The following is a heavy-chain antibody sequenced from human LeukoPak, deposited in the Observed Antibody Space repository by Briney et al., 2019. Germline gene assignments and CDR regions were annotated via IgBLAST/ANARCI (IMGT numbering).Heavy chain of an antibody. Sequence: SETLSLTXTVSGGSISSSSYYWGWIRQPPGKGLEWIGSIYYSGSTYYNPPLKSRVTISVDTSKNQFSLKLSSVTAADTAVYYCARPFSYSSGWYYFDYWGQGTLVTVSS. V-gene: IGHV4-39*01. CDR3: ARPFSYSSGWYYFDY. J-gene: IGHJ4*02. CDR2: IYYSGST. CDR1: GGSISSSSYY. D-gene: IGHD6-19*01.